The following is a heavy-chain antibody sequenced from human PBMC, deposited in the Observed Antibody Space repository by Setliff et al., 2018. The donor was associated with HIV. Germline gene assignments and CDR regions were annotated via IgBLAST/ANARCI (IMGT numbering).Heavy chain of an antibody. V-gene: IGHV1-69*10. CDR2: IIPILGIA. CDR1: GGTFSSYA. D-gene: IGHD5-18*01. J-gene: IGHJ1*01. Sequence: SVKVSCKASGGTFSSYAISWVLQAPGQGLEWMGGIIPILGIANYAQKFQGRVTLTADKSTSTAFMELRGLRSEDTAMYYCSSGWSEDTSMFRVEYFHHWGQGTLVTVSS. CDR3: SSGWSEDTSMFRVEYFHH.